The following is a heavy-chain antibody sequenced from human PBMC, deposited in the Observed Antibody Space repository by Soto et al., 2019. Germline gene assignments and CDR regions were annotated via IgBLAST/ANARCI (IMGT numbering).Heavy chain of an antibody. CDR1: GGSISSNYW. CDR3: ARNPFDY. Sequence: QVQLQESGPGLVKPSGTLSLTCAVSGGSISSNYWWSWVRQPPGKGLEWIGEIFHSGTTNYNPSLKRRVTISMDKSDNQFSLKLNSVTAADTAVYYCARNPFDYWGQGTLVTVSS. CDR2: IFHSGTT. J-gene: IGHJ4*02. V-gene: IGHV4-4*02.